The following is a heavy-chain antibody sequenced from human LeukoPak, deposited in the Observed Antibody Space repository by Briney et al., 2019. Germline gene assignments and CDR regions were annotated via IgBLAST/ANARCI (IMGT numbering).Heavy chain of an antibody. V-gene: IGHV3-53*01. D-gene: IGHD5-12*01. J-gene: IGHJ4*02. CDR3: ARHDGGYGPFDY. CDR2: IYSGGTT. CDR1: GVTASGNF. Sequence: GGSLRLSRAVSGVTASGNFMNWVRQAPGKGLEWVSIIYSGGTTDYADSVKGRFTISRDNSKNTLYVQMNSLRVEDTAVYYCARHDGGYGPFDYWGQGTPVTVSS.